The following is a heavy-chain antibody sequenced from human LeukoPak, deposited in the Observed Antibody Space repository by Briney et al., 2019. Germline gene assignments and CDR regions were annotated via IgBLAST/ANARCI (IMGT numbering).Heavy chain of an antibody. CDR3: ARSPLLWFGEPMYYFDH. D-gene: IGHD3-10*01. Sequence: GGSLRLSCAASGFTFSSYSMNWVRQAPGKGLEWVSSISSSSSYIYYADSVKGRFTISRDNAKNSLYLQMNSLRAEDTAVYYCARSPLLWFGEPMYYFDHWGQGTLVTVSS. CDR1: GFTFSSYS. J-gene: IGHJ4*02. CDR2: ISSSSSYI. V-gene: IGHV3-21*01.